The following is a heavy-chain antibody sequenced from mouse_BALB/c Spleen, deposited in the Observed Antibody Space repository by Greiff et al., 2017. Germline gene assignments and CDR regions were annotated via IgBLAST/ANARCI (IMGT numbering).Heavy chain of an antibody. D-gene: IGHD2-10*02. CDR1: GFSLTSYG. Sequence: VQLQESGPGLVQPSQSLSITCTVSGFSLTSYGVHWVRQSPGKGLEWLGVIWSGGSTDYNAAFISRLSISKDNSKSQVFFKMNSLQADDTAIYYCARRGQYGNYVFYAMDYWGQGTSVTVSS. CDR3: ARRGQYGNYVFYAMDY. V-gene: IGHV2-4-1*01. CDR2: IWSGGST. J-gene: IGHJ4*01.